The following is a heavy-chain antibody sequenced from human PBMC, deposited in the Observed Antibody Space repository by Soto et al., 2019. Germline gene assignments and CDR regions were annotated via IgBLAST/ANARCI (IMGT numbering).Heavy chain of an antibody. CDR1: GYTFTSYG. J-gene: IGHJ6*02. V-gene: IGHV1-18*01. CDR2: ISAYNGNT. CDR3: AREKRGSGRYYYYGMDV. Sequence: QVQLVQSGAEVKKPGASVKVSCKASGYTFTSYGISWVRQAPGQGLEWMGWISAYNGNTNYAQKLQGRVTMTTDTPTSTAYMELRSLRSDDTAVYYCAREKRGSGRYYYYGMDVWGQGTTVTVSS. D-gene: IGHD3-10*01.